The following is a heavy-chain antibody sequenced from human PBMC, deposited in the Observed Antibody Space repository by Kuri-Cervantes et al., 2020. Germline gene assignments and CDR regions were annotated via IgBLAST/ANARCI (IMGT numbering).Heavy chain of an antibody. Sequence: GGSLRLSCAASGFTFSSYAMSWVRQAPGEGREWVSAISGSGGSTYYADSVKGRFTISRDNSKNTLYLQMNSLRAEDTAVYYCAKYSNHPYFDWLLPTQYYYYGMDVWGQGTTVTVSS. J-gene: IGHJ6*02. D-gene: IGHD3-9*01. CDR2: ISGSGGST. V-gene: IGHV3-23*01. CDR1: GFTFSSYA. CDR3: AKYSNHPYFDWLLPTQYYYYGMDV.